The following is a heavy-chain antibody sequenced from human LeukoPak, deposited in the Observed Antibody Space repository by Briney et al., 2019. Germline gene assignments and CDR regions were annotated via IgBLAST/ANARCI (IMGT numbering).Heavy chain of an antibody. CDR3: ARANYGGNGYFDY. Sequence: ASLKVSCKASRYTSNNYEISWVRQAPGQGLEWMGWISAYNGNTNYAQKLQGRVTMTTDTSTSTAYMELRSLRSDDTAVYYCARANYGGNGYFDYWGQGTLVTVSS. V-gene: IGHV1-18*01. J-gene: IGHJ4*02. D-gene: IGHD4-23*01. CDR1: RYTSNNYE. CDR2: ISAYNGNT.